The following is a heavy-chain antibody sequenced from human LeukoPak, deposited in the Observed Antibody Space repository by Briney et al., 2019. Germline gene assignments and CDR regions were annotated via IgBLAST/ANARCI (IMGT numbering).Heavy chain of an antibody. V-gene: IGHV4-39*01. Sequence: SETLSLTCTVSGGSISSGIYYWAWIRQPPGKGLEWIGSIYYRGNTYYNPSLKSRVTLSVDTAKNQFSLNLSSVTPADTAVYYCARRPYYDSSGYYHSDDAFDIWGQGTMVTVSS. CDR1: GGSISSGIYY. CDR3: ARRPYYDSSGYYHSDDAFDI. D-gene: IGHD3-22*01. CDR2: IYYRGNT. J-gene: IGHJ3*02.